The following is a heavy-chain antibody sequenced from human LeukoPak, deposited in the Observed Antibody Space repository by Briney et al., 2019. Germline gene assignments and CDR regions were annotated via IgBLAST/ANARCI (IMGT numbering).Heavy chain of an antibody. CDR2: IKSKTDGGTT. CDR1: GFTFSNAW. J-gene: IGHJ3*02. Sequence: PGGSLRLSCAASGFTFSNAWTSWVRQAPGKGLEWVGRIKSKTDGGTTDYAAPVKGRFTISRDDSKNTLYLQMNSLKTEDTAVYYCTTEVDDLAFDIWGQGTMVTVSS. CDR3: TTEVDDLAFDI. D-gene: IGHD1-1*01. V-gene: IGHV3-15*01.